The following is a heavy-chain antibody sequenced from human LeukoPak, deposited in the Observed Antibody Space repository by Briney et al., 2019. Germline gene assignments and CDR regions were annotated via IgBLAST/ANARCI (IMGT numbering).Heavy chain of an antibody. V-gene: IGHV1-2*02. CDR2: INPNSGGT. J-gene: IGHJ4*02. D-gene: IGHD2-2*01. CDR3: ARGDVVVPAATDY. Sequence: ASVKVSCKASGYTFTGYYMHWVRQAPGQGLEWMGWINPNSGGTNYAQKFQGRVTMTRDTSISTANMELSRLRSADTAVYYCARGDVVVPAATDYWGQGTLVTVSS. CDR1: GYTFTGYY.